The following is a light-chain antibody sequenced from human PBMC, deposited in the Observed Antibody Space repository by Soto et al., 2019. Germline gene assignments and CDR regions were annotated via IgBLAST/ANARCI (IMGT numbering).Light chain of an antibody. J-gene: IGKJ1*01. CDR1: QSVSSN. Sequence: DIVMTQSPLSLPVPPGEPASISCRASQSVSSNLAWYQQKPGQAPRLLIYGASTRATGIPARFSGSGSGTDFTLSISSLEPEDFAVYYCQQRTDWPPWTFGQGTKVDIK. CDR2: GAS. CDR3: QQRTDWPPWT. V-gene: IGKV3-11*01.